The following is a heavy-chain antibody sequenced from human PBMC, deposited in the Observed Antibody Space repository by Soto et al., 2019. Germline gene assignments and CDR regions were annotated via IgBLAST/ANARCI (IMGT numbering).Heavy chain of an antibody. CDR3: TRPDYGDYWDAFDI. Sequence: GGSLSLSCAASGFTFSSYWMSWVRQAPGKGLEWVANIKQDGSEKYYVDSVKGRFTISRDNAKNSLYLQMNSLRAEDTAVYYCTRPDYGDYWDAFDIWGQGTMVTVSS. CDR1: GFTFSSYW. D-gene: IGHD4-17*01. J-gene: IGHJ3*02. CDR2: IKQDGSEK. V-gene: IGHV3-7*01.